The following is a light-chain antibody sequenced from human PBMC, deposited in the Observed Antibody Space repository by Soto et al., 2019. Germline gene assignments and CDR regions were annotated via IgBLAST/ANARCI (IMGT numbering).Light chain of an antibody. Sequence: DIQMTQSPSTLPASVGDRVTITCRASQSINGRLAWYQQKPGKAPKLLTYDVSSLESGVPSRFSGSASGTEFTLTITSLQPDDFATYYCQQYSLYKTFGQGTKVEIK. CDR2: DVS. CDR3: QQYSLYKT. V-gene: IGKV1-5*01. CDR1: QSINGR. J-gene: IGKJ1*01.